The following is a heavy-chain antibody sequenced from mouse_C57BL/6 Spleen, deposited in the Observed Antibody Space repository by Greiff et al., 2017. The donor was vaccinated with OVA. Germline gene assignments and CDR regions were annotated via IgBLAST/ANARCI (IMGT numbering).Heavy chain of an antibody. CDR3: AREGSNDAMDY. CDR1: GYAFSSSW. V-gene: IGHV1-82*01. J-gene: IGHJ4*01. CDR2: IYPGDGDT. Sequence: QVQLKESGPELVKPGASVKISCKASGYAFSSSWMNWVKQRPGKGLEWIGRIYPGDGDTNYNGKFKGKATLTADKSSSTAYMQLSSLTSEDSAVYFCAREGSNDAMDYWGQGTSVTVSS. D-gene: IGHD2-5*01.